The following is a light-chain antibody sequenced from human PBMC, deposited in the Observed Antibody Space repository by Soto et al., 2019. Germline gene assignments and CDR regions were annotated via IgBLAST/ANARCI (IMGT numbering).Light chain of an antibody. CDR3: SSFTSSNTWV. V-gene: IGLV2-14*01. CDR1: SSDVGAYNY. J-gene: IGLJ3*02. CDR2: EVS. Sequence: QSVLTQPACVSGSLGQSITISCTGTSSDVGAYNYVSWYQQHPAKAPKLVIYEVSNRPSGVSNRFSGSKSGDTASLTISGLQAVDEADYYCSSFTSSNTWVFGGGTKVTAL.